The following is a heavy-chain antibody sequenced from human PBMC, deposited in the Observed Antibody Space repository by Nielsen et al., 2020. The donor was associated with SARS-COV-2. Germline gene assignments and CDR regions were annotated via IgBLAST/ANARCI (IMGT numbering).Heavy chain of an antibody. CDR2: INPNSGGT. J-gene: IGHJ6*02. CDR3: ARGGQQLVPKEGYYGMDV. V-gene: IGHV1-2*06. Sequence: ASVKVSCKASGYTFTGYYMNWVRQAPGQGLEWMGRINPNSGGTNYAQKFQGRVTMTRDTSISTAYMELSRLRSDDTAVYYCARGGQQLVPKEGYYGMDVWGQGTTVTVSS. D-gene: IGHD6-13*01. CDR1: GYTFTGYY.